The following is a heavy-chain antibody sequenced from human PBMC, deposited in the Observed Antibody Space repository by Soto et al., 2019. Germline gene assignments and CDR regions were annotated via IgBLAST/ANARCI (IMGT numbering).Heavy chain of an antibody. CDR3: ARVQEDDHFDY. CDR2: IYYSGST. V-gene: IGHV4-59*01. D-gene: IGHD3-3*01. J-gene: IGHJ4*02. CDR1: GGSISSYY. Sequence: PSETLSLTCTVSGGSISSYYWSWIRQPPGKGLEWIGYIYYSGSTNYNPSLKSRVTISVDTSENQFSLKLSSVTAADTAVYYCARVQEDDHFDYWGQGTLVTVSS.